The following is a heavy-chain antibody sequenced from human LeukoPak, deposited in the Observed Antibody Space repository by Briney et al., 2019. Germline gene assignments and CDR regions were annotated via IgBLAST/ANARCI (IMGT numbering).Heavy chain of an antibody. CDR2: VYRSGST. D-gene: IGHD3-10*01. V-gene: IGHV4-4*02. CDR1: VGSININNW. Sequence: PSETLSLTCAVSVGSININNWWSWVRQPPGKGLDWMGDVYRSGSTNYNSSLKSRVTISVDKSKNQFSLKLNSVTAADTAVYYCARIVYGSGNCFDYWGQGTLVTVSS. CDR3: ARIVYGSGNCFDY. J-gene: IGHJ4*02.